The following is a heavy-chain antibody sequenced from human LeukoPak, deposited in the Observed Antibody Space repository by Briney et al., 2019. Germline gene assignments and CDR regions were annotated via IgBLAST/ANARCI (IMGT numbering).Heavy chain of an antibody. CDR3: ARVYGDYEVDAFDI. J-gene: IGHJ3*02. CDR1: GGSFSGYY. V-gene: IGHV4-38-2*01. Sequence: SETLSLTCGVSGGSFSGYYWGWIRQPPGKGLEWIGSIYHSGSTYYNPSLKSRVTISVDTSKNQFSLKLSSVTAADTAVYYCARVYGDYEVDAFDIWGQGTMVTVSS. D-gene: IGHD4-17*01. CDR2: IYHSGST.